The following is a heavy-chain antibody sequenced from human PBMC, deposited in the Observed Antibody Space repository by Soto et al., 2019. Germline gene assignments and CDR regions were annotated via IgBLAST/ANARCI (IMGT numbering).Heavy chain of an antibody. V-gene: IGHV1-69*08. J-gene: IGHJ4*02. Sequence: QVQLVQSGAEVKKPGSSVKVSCKASGGTFSTYTINWVRQAPGQGLEWMGRIIPLLDVTNKAQRFKGRVTITADQSTSTVYMELTSLTSQHTAVYYCARDSGTVGYDDSWGQGTLVTVSS. CDR2: IIPLLDVT. CDR3: ARDSGTVGYDDS. D-gene: IGHD3-10*01. CDR1: GGTFSTYT.